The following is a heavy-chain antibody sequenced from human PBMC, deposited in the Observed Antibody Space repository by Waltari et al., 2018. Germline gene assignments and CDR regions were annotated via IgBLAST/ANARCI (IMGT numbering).Heavy chain of an antibody. Sequence: LSCAASGFTFSSYGMHWVRQAPGKGLEWVAFIRYDGSNKYYADSVKGRFTISRDNSKNTLYLQMNSLRAEDTAVYYCAKVGYSSARGWFDPWGQGTLVTVSS. J-gene: IGHJ5*02. D-gene: IGHD6-19*01. CDR3: AKVGYSSARGWFDP. V-gene: IGHV3-30*02. CDR1: GFTFSSYG. CDR2: IRYDGSNK.